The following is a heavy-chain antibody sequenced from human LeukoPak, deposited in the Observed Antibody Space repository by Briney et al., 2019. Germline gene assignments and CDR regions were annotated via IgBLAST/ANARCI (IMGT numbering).Heavy chain of an antibody. CDR3: ARSLYYYGSGSILGY. CDR1: GYTLTSYY. CDR2: INPSGGST. V-gene: IGHV1-46*01. J-gene: IGHJ4*02. D-gene: IGHD3-10*01. Sequence: GASVKVSCKASGYTLTSYYMHWVRQAPGQGLEWRGIINPSGGSTSYAQKFQGRVTITRDTSASTAYMELSSLRSEDMAVYYCARSLYYYGSGSILGYWGQGTLVTVSS.